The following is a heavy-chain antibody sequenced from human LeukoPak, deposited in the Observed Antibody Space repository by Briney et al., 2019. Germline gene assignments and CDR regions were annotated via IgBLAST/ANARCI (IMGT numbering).Heavy chain of an antibody. V-gene: IGHV3-49*03. CDR3: TRLGMVRGVTGGYFDY. J-gene: IGHJ4*02. CDR2: IRSKADGGTT. D-gene: IGHD3-10*01. CDR1: GFTFGDYA. Sequence: GGSLRLSCTASGFTFGDYAMSWFRQAPGKGREWVGFIRSKADGGTTEYAASVKGRFTISRDDSKSIAYLQMNSLKTEDTAVYYCTRLGMVRGVTGGYFDYWGQGTLVTVSS.